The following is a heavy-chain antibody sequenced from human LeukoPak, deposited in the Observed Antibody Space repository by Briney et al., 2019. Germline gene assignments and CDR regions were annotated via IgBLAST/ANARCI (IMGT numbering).Heavy chain of an antibody. J-gene: IGHJ6*03. CDR3: ARLFYDFWSGHYYYYMDV. CDR1: GGSISSSSYY. V-gene: IGHV4-39*01. Sequence: SETLSLTCTVSGGSISSSSYYWGWIRQPPGKGLGWIGSIYYSGSTYYKPSLKSRVTISVDTSKNQFSLKLSSVTAADTAVYYCARLFYDFWSGHYYYYMDVWGKGTTVTVSS. CDR2: IYYSGST. D-gene: IGHD3-3*01.